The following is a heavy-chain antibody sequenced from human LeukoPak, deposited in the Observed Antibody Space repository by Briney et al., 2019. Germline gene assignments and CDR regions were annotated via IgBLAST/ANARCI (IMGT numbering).Heavy chain of an antibody. D-gene: IGHD4-23*01. V-gene: IGHV3-74*01. CDR2: IASDGSST. CDR3: ARGRPHGNDY. Sequence: GGSLRPSCAASGFTFSSYWMNWVRQAPRKGLVWVSRIASDGSSTTYADSVKGRLSISRDNAKNTLYLQMNSLRVEDTAVYYCARGRPHGNDYWGQGTLVTVSS. J-gene: IGHJ4*02. CDR1: GFTFSSYW.